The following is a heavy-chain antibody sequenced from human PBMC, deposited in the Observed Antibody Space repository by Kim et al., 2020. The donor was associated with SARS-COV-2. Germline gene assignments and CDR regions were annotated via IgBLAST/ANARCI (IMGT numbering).Heavy chain of an antibody. CDR3: ARRVIATSGPTYSWFDP. Sequence: GESLKISCKGSGYNFSNYWIGWVRQTPGKGLEWMGFIYPADSDIRYSTSFQGQVTISVDMSISTAYLQWSSLKASDTAIYYCARRVIATSGPTYSWFDPWGQGILVTVSS. J-gene: IGHJ5*02. CDR1: GYNFSNYW. D-gene: IGHD6-13*01. CDR2: IYPADSDI. V-gene: IGHV5-51*01.